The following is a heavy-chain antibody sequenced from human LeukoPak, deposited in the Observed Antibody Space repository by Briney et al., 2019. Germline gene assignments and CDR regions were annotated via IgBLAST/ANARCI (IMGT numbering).Heavy chain of an antibody. V-gene: IGHV4-61*02. Sequence: PSETLSLTCTVSGGSISSDKNYWGWIRQPAGKGLEWIGRIYRSGNTNYNPSLKSRVTISIDTSKNQFSLNLNSVTAADTAIYYCARERRAGAAFDIWGQGTMVTVSS. D-gene: IGHD6-13*01. CDR2: IYRSGNT. CDR1: GGSISSDKNY. CDR3: ARERRAGAAFDI. J-gene: IGHJ3*02.